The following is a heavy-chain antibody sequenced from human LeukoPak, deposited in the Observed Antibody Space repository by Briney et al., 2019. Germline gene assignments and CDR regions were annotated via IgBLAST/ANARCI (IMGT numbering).Heavy chain of an antibody. J-gene: IGHJ4*02. CDR1: GGTFSTYA. V-gene: IGHV1-69*05. CDR3: ERNVAVPGGHFDY. D-gene: IGHD6-19*01. Sequence: RSSVKVSCKTSGGTFSTYAISWVRQAPGQGLEWMGRIIPSFGTANYAQKFQGRVTITTDESTSTVYMELSSLRSEDTAVYFCERNVAVPGGHFDYWGQGTLVTVSS. CDR2: IIPSFGTA.